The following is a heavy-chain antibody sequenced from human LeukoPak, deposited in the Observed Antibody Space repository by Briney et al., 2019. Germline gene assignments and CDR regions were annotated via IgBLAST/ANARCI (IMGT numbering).Heavy chain of an antibody. Sequence: SVKVSCKASGGTFSSYAISWVRQAPGQGREWMGGIIPIFGTANYAQKFQGRVTITTDESTSTAYMELSSLRSEDTAVYYCAAEYSSSPGFDYWGQGTLVTVSS. CDR1: GGTFSSYA. D-gene: IGHD6-6*01. CDR2: IIPIFGTA. CDR3: AAEYSSSPGFDY. V-gene: IGHV1-69*05. J-gene: IGHJ4*02.